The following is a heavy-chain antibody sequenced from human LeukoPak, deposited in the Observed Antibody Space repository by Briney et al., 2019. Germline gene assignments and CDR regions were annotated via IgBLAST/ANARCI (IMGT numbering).Heavy chain of an antibody. CDR1: GGSFSGYY. V-gene: IGHV4-34*01. CDR3: ARGLYYYGSGSYSPVGWFDP. J-gene: IGHJ5*02. CDR2: INHSGST. Sequence: SSETLSLTCAVYGGSFSGYYWSWIRQPPGKGLEWIGEINHSGSTNYNPSLKSRVTISVDTSKNQFSLKLSSVTAADTAVYYCARGLYYYGSGSYSPVGWFDPWGQGTLVTVSS. D-gene: IGHD3-10*01.